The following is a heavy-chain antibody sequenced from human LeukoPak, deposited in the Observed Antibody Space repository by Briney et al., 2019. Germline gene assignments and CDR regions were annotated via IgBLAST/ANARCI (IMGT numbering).Heavy chain of an antibody. CDR1: GGSISSSNW. D-gene: IGHD6-19*01. J-gene: IGHJ5*02. Sequence: SETLSLTCAVSGGSISSSNWWSWVRQPPGEGLEWIGEINHSGSTNYNPSLKSRVTISVDTSKNQFSLKLISVTAADTAVYYCARQGYKSPYSSGWYFSGWFDPWGQGTLVTVSS. CDR3: ARQGYKSPYSSGWYFSGWFDP. CDR2: INHSGST. V-gene: IGHV4-4*02.